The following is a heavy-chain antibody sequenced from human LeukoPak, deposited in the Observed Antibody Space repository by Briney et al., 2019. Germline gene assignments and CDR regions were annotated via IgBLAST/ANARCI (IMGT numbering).Heavy chain of an antibody. CDR2: TTVIGNYI. J-gene: IGHJ4*02. V-gene: IGHV3-21*01. CDR1: GFTFGSYD. D-gene: IGHD6-13*01. Sequence: TGGSLRFSCAASGFTFGSYDMNWVRQAPVKGLEWVSSTTVIGNYIYYADSLKGRFTISRDNAKDSLYLQMNSLRAEDTAVYYCARGGGSSSRFDYWGQGSLVTVSS. CDR3: ARGGGSSSRFDY.